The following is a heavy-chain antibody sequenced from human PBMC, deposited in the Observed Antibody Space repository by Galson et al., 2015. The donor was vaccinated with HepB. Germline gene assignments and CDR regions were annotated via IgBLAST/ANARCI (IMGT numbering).Heavy chain of an antibody. V-gene: IGHV3-21*01. CDR3: ARGPSSAISPSAFDI. D-gene: IGHD2/OR15-2a*01. Sequence: SLRLSCAASGFTFSSYSMNWVRQAPGKGLEWVSSISSSSSYIYYADSVKGRFTISRDNAKNSLYLQMSSLRAEDTAVYYCARGPSSAISPSAFDIWGRGTMVTVSS. CDR2: ISSSSSYI. CDR1: GFTFSSYS. J-gene: IGHJ3*02.